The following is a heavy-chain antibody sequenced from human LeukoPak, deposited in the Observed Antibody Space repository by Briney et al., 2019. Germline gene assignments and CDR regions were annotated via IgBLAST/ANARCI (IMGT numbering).Heavy chain of an antibody. Sequence: SVKFSCKASGGTFSSYAISWVRQAPGQGLEWMGRIIPILGIANYAQKFQGRVTITADKSTSTAYMELSSLRSEDTAVYYCARAFRVGATNDAFDIWGQGTMVTVSS. CDR2: IIPILGIA. CDR1: GGTFSSYA. CDR3: ARAFRVGATNDAFDI. D-gene: IGHD1-26*01. J-gene: IGHJ3*02. V-gene: IGHV1-69*04.